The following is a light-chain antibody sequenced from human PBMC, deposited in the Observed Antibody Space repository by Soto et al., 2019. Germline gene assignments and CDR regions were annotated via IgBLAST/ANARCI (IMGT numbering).Light chain of an antibody. CDR3: QQYDSYSLRT. CDR2: KAS. V-gene: IGKV1-5*03. CDR1: QTITTS. J-gene: IGKJ1*01. Sequence: DIPMTQSPSTPSASVGDRVTITCRASQTITTSLAWYQQKPGKAPKLLIYKASSLESGVPSRFSGSGSGTEFTLTISSLQPDDFATYYCQQYDSYSLRTFGQGTRVEI.